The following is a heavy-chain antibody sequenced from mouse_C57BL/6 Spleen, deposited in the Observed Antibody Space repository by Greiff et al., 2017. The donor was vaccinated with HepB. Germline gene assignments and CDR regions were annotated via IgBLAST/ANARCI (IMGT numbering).Heavy chain of an antibody. J-gene: IGHJ2*01. D-gene: IGHD1-1*01. Sequence: QVQLQQSGAELVRPGSSVKLSCKASGYTFTSYWMDWVKQRPGQGLEWIGNIYPSDSETHYNQKFKDKATLTVDKSSSTAYMQLSSLTSEDSAVYYCASNYGSRTGYWGQGTTLTVSS. CDR2: IYPSDSET. CDR3: ASNYGSRTGY. V-gene: IGHV1-61*01. CDR1: GYTFTSYW.